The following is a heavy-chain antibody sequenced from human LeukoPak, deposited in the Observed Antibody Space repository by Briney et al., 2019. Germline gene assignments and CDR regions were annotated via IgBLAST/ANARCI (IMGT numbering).Heavy chain of an antibody. Sequence: SETLSLTCTVSGGSISSYYWSWIRQPPGKGLEWIGYIYYSGSTNYNPCLKSRVTISVDTSKNQFSLKLSSVTAADTAVYYSARARYYDSSGYFYWGQGTLVTVSS. V-gene: IGHV4-59*08. CDR3: ARARYYDSSGYFY. J-gene: IGHJ4*02. D-gene: IGHD3-22*01. CDR2: IYYSGST. CDR1: GGSISSYY.